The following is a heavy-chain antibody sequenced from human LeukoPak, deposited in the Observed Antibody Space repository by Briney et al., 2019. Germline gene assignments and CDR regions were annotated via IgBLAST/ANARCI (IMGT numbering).Heavy chain of an antibody. Sequence: SVKVSCKASGGTFSSYAISWVRQAPGQGLKWMGGIIPIFGTANYAQKFQGRVTITTDESTSTAYMELSSLRSEDTAVYYCALIYCSSTSCYKEFNWFDPWGQGTLVTVSS. D-gene: IGHD2-2*02. CDR1: GGTFSSYA. V-gene: IGHV1-69*05. CDR2: IIPIFGTA. CDR3: ALIYCSSTSCYKEFNWFDP. J-gene: IGHJ5*02.